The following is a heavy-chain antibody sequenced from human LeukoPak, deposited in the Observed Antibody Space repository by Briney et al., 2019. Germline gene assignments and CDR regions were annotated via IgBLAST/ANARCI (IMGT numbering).Heavy chain of an antibody. CDR3: ARLPYYDSSGPPDY. D-gene: IGHD3-22*01. V-gene: IGHV1-18*01. CDR1: GGTFSSYA. Sequence: ASVKVSCKASGGTFSSYAISWVRQAPGQGLEWMGWISAYNGNTNYAQKLQGRVTMTTDTSTSTAYMELRSLRSDDTAVYYCARLPYYDSSGPPDYWGQGTLVTVSS. CDR2: ISAYNGNT. J-gene: IGHJ4*02.